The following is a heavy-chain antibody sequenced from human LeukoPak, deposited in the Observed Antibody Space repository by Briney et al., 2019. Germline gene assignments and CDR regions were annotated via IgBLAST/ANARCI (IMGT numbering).Heavy chain of an antibody. CDR2: IYHSGST. V-gene: IGHV4-4*02. CDR1: GGSISSSNW. Sequence: PSGTLSLTCAVSGGSISSSNWWSWVRQPPGKGLEWIGEIYHSGSTNYNPSLKSRVTISVDTSKNQFSLKLSSVTAADTAVYYCARGPVVPAAIGFDPWGQGTLVTVSS. CDR3: ARGPVVPAAIGFDP. D-gene: IGHD2-2*01. J-gene: IGHJ5*02.